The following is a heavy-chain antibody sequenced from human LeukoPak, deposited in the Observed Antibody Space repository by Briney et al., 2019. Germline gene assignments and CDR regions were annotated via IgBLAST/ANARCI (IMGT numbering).Heavy chain of an antibody. Sequence: SETLSLTCTVSGGSISSGGYYWSWIRQPPGKGLEWIGYIYHSGSTYYNPSLKSRVTISVDRSKNQFSLKLSSVTAADTAVYYRARDHPTTVTTFGYWGQGTLVTVSS. CDR3: ARDHPTTVTTFGY. CDR1: GGSISSGGYY. V-gene: IGHV4-30-2*01. CDR2: IYHSGST. D-gene: IGHD4-11*01. J-gene: IGHJ4*02.